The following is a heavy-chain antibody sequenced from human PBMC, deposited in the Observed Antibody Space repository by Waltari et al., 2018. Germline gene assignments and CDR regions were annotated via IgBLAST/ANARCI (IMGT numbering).Heavy chain of an antibody. CDR2: ISGSGGST. CDR3: AKGPFLEWLFDWFDP. CDR1: GFTFSSYA. V-gene: IGHV3-23*01. J-gene: IGHJ5*02. Sequence: EVQLLESGGGLVQPGGSLRLSCAASGFTFSSYAMSWVRQAPGKGLGWVSAISGSGGSTYYADSVKGRFTISRENSKNTLYLQMNSLRAEDTAVYYCAKGPFLEWLFDWFDPWGQGTLVTVSS. D-gene: IGHD3-3*01.